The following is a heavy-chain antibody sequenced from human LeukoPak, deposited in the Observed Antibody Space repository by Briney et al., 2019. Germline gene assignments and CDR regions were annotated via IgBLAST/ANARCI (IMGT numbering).Heavy chain of an antibody. Sequence: SETLSLTCAVYGGSFSGYYWSWIRQPPGKGLEWMGEINHSGSTNYNPSLKSRVTISVDTSKNQFSLKLSSVTAADPAVYYCACISTTAPYGGKKWRGPYNWFDPWGQGTLVTVSS. V-gene: IGHV4-34*01. CDR2: INHSGST. CDR3: ACISTTAPYGGKKWRGPYNWFDP. CDR1: GGSFSGYY. J-gene: IGHJ5*02. D-gene: IGHD4-17*01.